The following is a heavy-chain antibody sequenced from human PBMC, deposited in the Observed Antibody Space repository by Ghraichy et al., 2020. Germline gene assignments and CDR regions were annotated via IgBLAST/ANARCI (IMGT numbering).Heavy chain of an antibody. CDR2: IYYSGST. CDR3: ARDGDYDILTGYSPGIRQAFID. D-gene: IGHD3-9*01. CDR1: GGSISSYY. J-gene: IGHJ4*02. V-gene: IGHV4-59*01. Sequence: SETLSLTCTVSGGSISSYYWSWIRQPPGKGLEWIGYIYYSGSTNYNPSLKSRVTISVDTSKNQFSLKLSSVTAADTAVYYCARDGDYDILTGYSPGIRQAFIDWGQGTLVTVSS.